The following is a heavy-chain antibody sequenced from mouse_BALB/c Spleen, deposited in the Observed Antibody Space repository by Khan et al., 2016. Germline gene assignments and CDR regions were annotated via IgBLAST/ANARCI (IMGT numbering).Heavy chain of an antibody. Sequence: QIQLVQSGPELKKPGETVKISCKASGYTFTNYGMNWVKQAPGKDLKWMGWINTYTGEPTYADDFKGRFAFSLETSASTAYLQINNLRNEDTATYFCARYRYYYGSSKYFDGWGAGTTVTVSS. J-gene: IGHJ1*01. CDR1: GYTFTNYG. CDR2: INTYTGEP. D-gene: IGHD1-1*01. V-gene: IGHV9-3-1*01. CDR3: ARYRYYYGSSKYFDG.